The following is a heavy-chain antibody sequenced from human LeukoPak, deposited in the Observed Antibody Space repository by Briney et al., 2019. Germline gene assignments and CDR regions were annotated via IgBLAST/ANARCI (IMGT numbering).Heavy chain of an antibody. V-gene: IGHV3-23*01. J-gene: IGHJ4*02. CDR1: GFTFSSYA. Sequence: PGGSLRLSCAASGFTFSSYAMNWVRQAPGKGLEWVAGISSGDRTFHAESVKGRFTISRDKSKDTLYLQMDCLRAEDTAVYYCAKDATASPYFHWFDNWGQGTQVIVSS. CDR2: ISSGDRT. D-gene: IGHD3-9*01. CDR3: AKDATASPYFHWFDN.